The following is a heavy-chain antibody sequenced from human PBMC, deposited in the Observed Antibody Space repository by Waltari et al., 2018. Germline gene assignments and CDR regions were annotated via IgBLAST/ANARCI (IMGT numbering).Heavy chain of an antibody. D-gene: IGHD2-15*01. CDR2: MYPGDSDT. CDR1: GYSFTSYW. CDR3: ARHHEPETPHNWFDP. J-gene: IGHJ5*02. V-gene: IGHV5-51*01. Sequence: EVQLVQSGAEVKKPGESLKISCKGSGYSFTSYWIGWVRQMPGKGLEWMGIMYPGDSDTGYIPAFQGQVTISADKCISTAYLQWSSLKASDTAMYYCARHHEPETPHNWFDPWGQGTLVTVSS.